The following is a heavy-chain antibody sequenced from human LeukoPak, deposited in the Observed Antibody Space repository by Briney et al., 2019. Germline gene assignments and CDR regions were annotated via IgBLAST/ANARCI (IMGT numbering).Heavy chain of an antibody. J-gene: IGHJ3*02. Sequence: SVKVSCKASGGTFSSYAISWVRQAPGQGLEWMGGIIPIFGTANYAQKLQGRVTITTDESTSTAYMELSSLRSEDTAVYYCARVSSAGGHDAFDIWGQGTMVTVSS. CDR3: ARVSSAGGHDAFDI. D-gene: IGHD6-25*01. CDR2: IIPIFGTA. CDR1: GGTFSSYA. V-gene: IGHV1-69*05.